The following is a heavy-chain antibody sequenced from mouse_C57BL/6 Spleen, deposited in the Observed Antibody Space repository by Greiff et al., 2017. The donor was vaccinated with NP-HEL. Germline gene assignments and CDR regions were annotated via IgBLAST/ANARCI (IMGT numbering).Heavy chain of an antibody. V-gene: IGHV2-9-1*01. J-gene: IGHJ4*01. CDR3: ARNYYGSSYPLLAMDY. D-gene: IGHD1-1*01. Sequence: VQGVESGPGLVAPSQSLSITCTVSGFSLTSYAISWVRQPPGKGLEWLGVIWTGGGTNYNSALKSRLSISKDNSKSQVFLKMNSLQTDDTARYYCARNYYGSSYPLLAMDYWGQGTSVTVSS. CDR1: GFSLTSYA. CDR2: IWTGGGT.